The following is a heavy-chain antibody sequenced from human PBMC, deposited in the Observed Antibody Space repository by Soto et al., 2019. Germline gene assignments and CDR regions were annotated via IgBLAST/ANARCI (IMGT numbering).Heavy chain of an antibody. CDR3: ARARSYYVFWSGYQGAVGGFDI. V-gene: IGHV1-69*13. Sequence: SVKVSCKASGGTFSIYAISWVRQAPGQGLEWMGGIIPIFGTANYAQKFQGRVTITADESTSTAYMELSSLRSEDTAVYYCARARSYYVFWSGYQGAVGGFDIWGHGTMVTVSS. CDR1: GGTFSIYA. J-gene: IGHJ3*02. D-gene: IGHD3-3*01. CDR2: IIPIFGTA.